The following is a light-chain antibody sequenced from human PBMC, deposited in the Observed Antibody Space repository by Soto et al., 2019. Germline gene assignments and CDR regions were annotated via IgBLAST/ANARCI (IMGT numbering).Light chain of an antibody. Sequence: QSALTQPASVSGSPGQSITISCTGTSSDVGSYNLVSWYQQHPGKVPKLMIYEDSDRPSGVSNRFSGSKSGNTASLTISGLQAEDEADYYCCSYTSSATLVFGGGTKLTVL. J-gene: IGLJ2*01. V-gene: IGLV2-23*01. CDR2: EDS. CDR1: SSDVGSYNL. CDR3: CSYTSSATLV.